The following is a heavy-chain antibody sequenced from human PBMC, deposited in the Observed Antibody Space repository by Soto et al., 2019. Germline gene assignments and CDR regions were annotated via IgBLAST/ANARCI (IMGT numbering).Heavy chain of an antibody. V-gene: IGHV3-30*18. CDR1: GFRFSAFG. Sequence: QVQLVESGGGAVQPGRSLTLSCAASGFRFSAFGMHWVRQAPGKGLEWVAGVSNDGRSEHYADSVKGRFTISRDNSKNTLSLQMNGLRPDDTALYYCAKTITIPPSEDSTGRGALIDHWGRGARVIVSS. CDR3: AKTITIPPSEDSTGRGALIDH. CDR2: VSNDGRSE. D-gene: IGHD2-8*02. J-gene: IGHJ4*02.